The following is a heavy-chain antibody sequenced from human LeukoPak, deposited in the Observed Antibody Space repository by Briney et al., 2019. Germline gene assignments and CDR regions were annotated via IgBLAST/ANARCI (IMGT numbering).Heavy chain of an antibody. J-gene: IGHJ4*02. V-gene: IGHV4-39*01. CDR3: ARRRIVGATDFDY. CDR2: IYYSGST. D-gene: IGHD1-26*01. CDR1: GGSISSSSYY. Sequence: PSETLSLTCTVSGGSISSSSYYWGWIRRPPGKGLERIGSIYYSGSTYYNPSLKSRVTISVDTSKNQFSLKLSSVTAADTAVYYCARRRIVGATDFDYWGQGTLATVSS.